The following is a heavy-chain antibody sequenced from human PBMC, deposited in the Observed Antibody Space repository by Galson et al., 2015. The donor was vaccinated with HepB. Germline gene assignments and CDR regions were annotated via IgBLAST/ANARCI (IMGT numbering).Heavy chain of an antibody. CDR3: ARDSGWWDRRDAFDI. Sequence: SLRLSCAASGFTFSDYYMSWIRQAPGKGLEWVSSISSSGSTIYYADSVKGRFTISRDNAKNSLYLQMNSLRAEDTAVYYCARDSGWWDRRDAFDIWGQGTMVTVSS. CDR1: GFTFSDYY. J-gene: IGHJ3*02. CDR2: ISSSGSTI. V-gene: IGHV3-11*01. D-gene: IGHD1-26*01.